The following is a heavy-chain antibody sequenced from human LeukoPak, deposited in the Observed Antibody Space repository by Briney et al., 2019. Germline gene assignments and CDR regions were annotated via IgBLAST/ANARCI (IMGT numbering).Heavy chain of an antibody. CDR3: AKPQSSGWYYFDY. CDR2: ISGSGGTT. V-gene: IGHV3-23*01. Sequence: GGSLRLSCAASGFTFSSYAMNWVRQAPGKGLEWVSAISGSGGTTYYADSVKGRFTISRDNSKNTLYLQMNSLRAEDTAVYYCAKPQSSGWYYFDYWGQGTLVTVSS. D-gene: IGHD6-19*01. J-gene: IGHJ4*02. CDR1: GFTFSSYA.